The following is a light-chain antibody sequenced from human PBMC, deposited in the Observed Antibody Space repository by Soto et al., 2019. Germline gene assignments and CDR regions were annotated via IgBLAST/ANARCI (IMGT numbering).Light chain of an antibody. Sequence: DIQMPQSPSSLSASVGDRVTITCRASQGISNYLAWYQQKPGQVPELLIYGASTLKSGVPYRFSGSGSGADFTLTISILRPEDVVTYYCQKYNSAPFTFGPGTKVDIK. J-gene: IGKJ3*01. CDR3: QKYNSAPFT. V-gene: IGKV1-27*01. CDR2: GAS. CDR1: QGISNY.